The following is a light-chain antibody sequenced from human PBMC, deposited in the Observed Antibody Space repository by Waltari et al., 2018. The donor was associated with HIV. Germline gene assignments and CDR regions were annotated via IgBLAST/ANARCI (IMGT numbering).Light chain of an antibody. Sequence: DIQMTQSPSTLSVSVGDRVTITCRASQSISNWLDWYQQKPGKAPKLLVYKTSSLESGVPSRFSGSGSGTEFTLTISSLQPDDFATYYCQQFHRYPVTFGQGTRLEIK. CDR1: QSISNW. J-gene: IGKJ5*01. CDR2: KTS. CDR3: QQFHRYPVT. V-gene: IGKV1-5*03.